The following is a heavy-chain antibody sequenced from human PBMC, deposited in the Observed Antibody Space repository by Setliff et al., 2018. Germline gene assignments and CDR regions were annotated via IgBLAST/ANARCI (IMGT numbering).Heavy chain of an antibody. CDR2: IYYSGST. Sequence: PSETLSLTCTVSGGSISSHYWSWIRQPPGKGLEWIGSIYYSGSTNYNPSLKSRVTIPVDTSKSQFSLKLSSVTAADTAVYYCARGPPPGATDPYYFDYWGQGTLVTVSS. CDR1: GGSISSHY. CDR3: ARGPPPGATDPYYFDY. D-gene: IGHD1-26*01. V-gene: IGHV4-59*11. J-gene: IGHJ4*02.